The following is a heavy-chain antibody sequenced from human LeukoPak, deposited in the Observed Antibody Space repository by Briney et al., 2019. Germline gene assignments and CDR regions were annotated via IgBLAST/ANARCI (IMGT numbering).Heavy chain of an antibody. Sequence: PSETLSLTCTVSGGSIRSYYWSWIRQPPGKGLEWIGYIYYTGSTNYNPSLKSRVTMSVDTSKNQFSLKLSSVTAADTAVYYCARVRADYYDSGGYPYYFDYWGQGTLVTVSS. J-gene: IGHJ4*02. V-gene: IGHV4-59*01. D-gene: IGHD3-22*01. CDR1: GGSIRSYY. CDR3: ARVRADYYDSGGYPYYFDY. CDR2: IYYTGST.